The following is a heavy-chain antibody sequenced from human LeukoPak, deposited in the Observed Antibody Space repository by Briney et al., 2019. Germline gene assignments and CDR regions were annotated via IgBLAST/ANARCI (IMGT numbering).Heavy chain of an antibody. J-gene: IGHJ4*02. D-gene: IGHD5/OR15-5a*01. CDR1: GFTVSSMY. CDR3: VRDGLSTTPLDY. Sequence: GGSLRLSCAASGFTVSSMYMSWVRQAPGKGLEWVSVIYGGGSTFYADSVKGRFTISRDNSKNTLYLQMNSLRAEDTAVYYCVRDGLSTTPLDYWGQGTLVTVSS. V-gene: IGHV3-53*01. CDR2: IYGGGST.